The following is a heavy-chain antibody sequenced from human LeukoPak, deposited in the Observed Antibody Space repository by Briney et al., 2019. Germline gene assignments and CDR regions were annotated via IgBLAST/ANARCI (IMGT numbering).Heavy chain of an antibody. CDR1: GGSISSYY. CDR2: IYYSGST. J-gene: IGHJ4*02. Sequence: SETLSLTCTVSGGSISSYYWSWSRQPPGKGLEWIGYIYYSGSTNYNPSLKSRVTISVDTSKNQFSLKLSSVTAADTAVYYCARRLKGRGSQFDYWGQGTLVTVSS. V-gene: IGHV4-59*08. CDR3: ARRLKGRGSQFDY. D-gene: IGHD1-26*01.